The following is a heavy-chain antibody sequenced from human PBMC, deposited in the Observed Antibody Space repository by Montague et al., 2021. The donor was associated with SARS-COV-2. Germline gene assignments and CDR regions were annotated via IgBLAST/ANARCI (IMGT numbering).Heavy chain of an antibody. CDR2: IYHSEST. CDR3: ARDRGVQYQLQMPFYFDY. J-gene: IGHJ4*02. Sequence: SETLSLTCAVYGGSFSGYYWSWIRQPPGKGLEWIGEIYHSESTNYNPSLKSRVTISVDTSKNQFSLRLSSVTAADTAVYYCARDRGVQYQLQMPFYFDYWGQGTLVTVSS. V-gene: IGHV4-34*01. CDR1: GGSFSGYY. D-gene: IGHD2-2*01.